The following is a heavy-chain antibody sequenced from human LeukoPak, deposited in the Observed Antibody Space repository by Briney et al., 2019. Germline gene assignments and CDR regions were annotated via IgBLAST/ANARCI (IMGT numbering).Heavy chain of an antibody. D-gene: IGHD2-2*01. CDR2: INPNSGGT. V-gene: IGHV1-2*02. CDR1: GYTFTGYY. CDR3: AKDTSPPDWFDP. J-gene: IGHJ5*02. Sequence: VASVKVSCKASGYTFTGYYMHWVRQAPGQGLEWIGWINPNSGGTKYAQKFQGRVTMTRDTSISTAYMELSRLRSDDTAVYYCAKDTSPPDWFDPWGQGTLVTVSS.